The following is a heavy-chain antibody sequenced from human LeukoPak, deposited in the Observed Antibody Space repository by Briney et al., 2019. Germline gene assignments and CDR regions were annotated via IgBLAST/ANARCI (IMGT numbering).Heavy chain of an antibody. CDR2: IIPIFGTA. J-gene: IGHJ5*02. Sequence: SVKVSCKASGGTFSSYAISWVRQAPSQGLEWMGGIIPIFGTANYAQKFQGRVTITADESTSTAYMELSSLRSEDTAVYYCARATMRGFLDRFDPWGQGTLVTVCS. CDR3: ARATMRGFLDRFDP. CDR1: GGTFSSYA. V-gene: IGHV1-69*13. D-gene: IGHD3-3*01.